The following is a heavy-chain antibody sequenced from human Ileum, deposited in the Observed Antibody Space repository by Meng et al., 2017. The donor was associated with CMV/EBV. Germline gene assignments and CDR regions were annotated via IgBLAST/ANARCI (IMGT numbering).Heavy chain of an antibody. J-gene: IGHJ5*02. V-gene: IGHV3-53*01. CDR2: IFSGGST. D-gene: IGHD5-12*01. Sequence: EVQLVESGGGLIQPGGSLRLSRAASGLTVSSNHVTWVRQTPGKGLEWVSVIFSGGSTYYADSVKGRFTISRDNSKNMLYLQMNSLRAEDTALYYCARISVYSFGPWGQGTLVTVSS. CDR3: ARISVYSFGP. CDR1: GLTVSSNH.